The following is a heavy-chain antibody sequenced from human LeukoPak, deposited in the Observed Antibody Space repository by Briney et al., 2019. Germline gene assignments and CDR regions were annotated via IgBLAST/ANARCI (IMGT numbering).Heavy chain of an antibody. J-gene: IGHJ4*02. Sequence: GGSLRLSCAVSGFSFAAEYMSWIRQAPGKGLEWVAVISYDGSNKYYADSVKGRFTISRDNSKNTLYLQMNSLRAEDTAVYYCAKDKGASFSSPFDYWGQGTLVTVSS. D-gene: IGHD4/OR15-4a*01. CDR2: ISYDGSNK. CDR3: AKDKGASFSSPFDY. V-gene: IGHV3-30*18. CDR1: GFSFAAEY.